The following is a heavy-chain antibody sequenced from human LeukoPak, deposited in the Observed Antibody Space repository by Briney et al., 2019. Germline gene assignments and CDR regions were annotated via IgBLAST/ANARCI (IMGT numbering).Heavy chain of an antibody. CDR1: GYTFTSYD. J-gene: IGHJ4*02. CDR3: ARGRGSSGWYDHDY. Sequence: ASVKVSCKASGYTFTSYDINWVRQATGQGLEWMGWMNPNSGNTGYAQKFQGRVTITRNTSISTAYMELSSLRSEDTAVYYCARGRGSSGWYDHDYWGQVTLVTVSS. D-gene: IGHD6-19*01. V-gene: IGHV1-8*03. CDR2: MNPNSGNT.